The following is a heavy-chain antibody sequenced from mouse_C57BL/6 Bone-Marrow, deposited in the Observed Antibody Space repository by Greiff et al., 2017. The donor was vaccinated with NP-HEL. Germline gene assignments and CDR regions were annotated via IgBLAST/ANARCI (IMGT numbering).Heavy chain of an antibody. Sequence: EVQLQQSGPELVKPGASVKISCKASGYSFTGYYMNWVKQSPEKSLEWIGEINPSTGGTTYNQKFKAKATLTVDKSSSTAYMQLKSLTSEDSAVDYCASTMVRDYAMDYWGQGTSVTVSS. CDR3: ASTMVRDYAMDY. CDR1: GYSFTGYY. CDR2: INPSTGGT. V-gene: IGHV1-42*01. J-gene: IGHJ4*01. D-gene: IGHD2-1*01.